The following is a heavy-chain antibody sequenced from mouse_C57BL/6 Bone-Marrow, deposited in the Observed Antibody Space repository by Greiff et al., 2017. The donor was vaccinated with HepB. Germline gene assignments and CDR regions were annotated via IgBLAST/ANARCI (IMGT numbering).Heavy chain of an antibody. Sequence: EVQLQESGGGLVKPGGSLKLSCAASGFTFSSYTMSWVRQTPEKRLEWVATISGGGGNTYYPDSVKGRFTISRDNAKNTLYLQMSSLRSEDTALYYCARRGDIGYGMDYWGQGTSVTVSS. V-gene: IGHV5-9*01. D-gene: IGHD2-2*01. CDR1: GFTFSSYT. CDR2: ISGGGGNT. J-gene: IGHJ4*01. CDR3: ARRGDIGYGMDY.